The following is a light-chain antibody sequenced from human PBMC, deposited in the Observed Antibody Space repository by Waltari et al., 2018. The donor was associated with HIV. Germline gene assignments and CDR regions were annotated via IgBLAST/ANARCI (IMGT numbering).Light chain of an antibody. CDR3: GTWESSLNVI. CDR1: SSNIGTNY. Sequence: QSVLTQPPSVSAAPGQKVSISCSGNSSNIGTNYVSWYQQLPDTAPKLLIYEDTKRPSGIPDRFSGSRSGSSATLDITGLQTGDEADYYCGTWESSLNVIFGGGTRVTVL. CDR2: EDT. J-gene: IGLJ2*01. V-gene: IGLV1-51*01.